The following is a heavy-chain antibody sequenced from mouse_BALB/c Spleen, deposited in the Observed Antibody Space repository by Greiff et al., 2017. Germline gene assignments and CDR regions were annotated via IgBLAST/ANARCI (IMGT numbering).Heavy chain of an antibody. CDR3: AGEGLSTRRGLAY. CDR1: GFSLTGYG. Sequence: QVQLQESGPGLVAPSQSLSITCTVSGFSLTGYGVNWVRQPPGKGLEWLGMIWGDGSTDYNSALKSRLSISKDNSKSQVFLKMNSLQTDDTARYYCAGEGLSTRRGLAYWGQGTLVTVSA. D-gene: IGHD5-5*01. CDR2: IWGDGST. V-gene: IGHV2-6-7*01. J-gene: IGHJ3*01.